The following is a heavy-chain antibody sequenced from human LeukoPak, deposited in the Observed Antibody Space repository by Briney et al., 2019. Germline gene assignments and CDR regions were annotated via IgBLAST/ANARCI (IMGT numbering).Heavy chain of an antibody. J-gene: IGHJ4*02. CDR2: TSRGGSDI. CDR1: GFTCSNHE. Sequence: GGSLRLSCATSGFTCSNHEMNWVRQAPGKGLEWVAYTSRGGSDISYADSVKGRFTISTDNANSSLYLQMNSLRAEDTAVYFCVRARLIRLENFFDYWGQGTLVTVSS. D-gene: IGHD2-21*02. CDR3: VRARLIRLENFFDY. V-gene: IGHV3-48*03.